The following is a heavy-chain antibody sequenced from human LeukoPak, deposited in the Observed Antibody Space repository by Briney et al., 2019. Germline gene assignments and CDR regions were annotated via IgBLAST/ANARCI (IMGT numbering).Heavy chain of an antibody. Sequence: GGSLRLSCAVSGITLSNYGMSWVRQAPGKGMEWVAGLGGSGGTTNYADSVKGRFTISRDNRKNTLYLQMNSLRAEDTAVYFCAKRGVVIRVILVGFHKEAYYFDSWGQGALVTVSS. CDR2: LGGSGGTT. CDR1: GITLSNYG. D-gene: IGHD3-10*01. J-gene: IGHJ4*02. V-gene: IGHV3-23*01. CDR3: AKRGVVIRVILVGFHKEAYYFDS.